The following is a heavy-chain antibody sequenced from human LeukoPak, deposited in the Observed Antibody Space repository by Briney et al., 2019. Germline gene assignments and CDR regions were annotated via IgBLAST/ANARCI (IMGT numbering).Heavy chain of an antibody. CDR3: AKNVVVKRYIDF. Sequence: GGSLRLSCAASGFTFSNHAMSWVGQAPGKGLQWVAVISGGGRTTEYADFVKGRFTISRDNSKNTLYLQMNSLTVEDTAIYFCAKNVVVKRYIDFWGQGTLVTVSS. V-gene: IGHV3-23*01. D-gene: IGHD2-15*01. CDR2: ISGGGRTT. CDR1: GFTFSNHA. J-gene: IGHJ4*02.